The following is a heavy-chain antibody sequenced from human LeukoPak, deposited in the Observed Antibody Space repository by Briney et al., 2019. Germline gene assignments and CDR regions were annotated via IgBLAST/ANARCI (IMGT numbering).Heavy chain of an antibody. D-gene: IGHD1-26*01. CDR3: AREPRLRGSYNTFDY. CDR1: GGSFSGYY. V-gene: IGHV4-34*01. J-gene: IGHJ4*02. Sequence: PSETLSLTCAVYGGSFSGYYWSWIRQPPGKGLEWIGEINHSGSTNYNPSLKSRVTISVDTSKNQFSLKLSSVTAADTAVYYCAREPRLRGSYNTFDYWGQGTLVTVSS. CDR2: INHSGST.